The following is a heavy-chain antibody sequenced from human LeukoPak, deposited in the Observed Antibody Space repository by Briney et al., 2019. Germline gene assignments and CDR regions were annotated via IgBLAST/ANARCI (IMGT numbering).Heavy chain of an antibody. V-gene: IGHV4-34*01. CDR2: INHSGST. CDR3: ARGLSRSMIVVVITHRWFDP. D-gene: IGHD3-22*01. J-gene: IGHJ5*02. CDR1: GGSFSVYY. Sequence: SQTLSLTCALYGGSFSVYYWSWIRQPPGKVLEWNGEINHSGSTNYNPSLKSRATISVNTSKNQFSLKLSSVTAADTAVYYCARGLSRSMIVVVITHRWFDPWGQGTLVTVSS.